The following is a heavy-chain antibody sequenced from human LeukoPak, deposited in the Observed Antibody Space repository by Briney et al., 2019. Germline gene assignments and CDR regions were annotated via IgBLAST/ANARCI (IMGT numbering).Heavy chain of an antibody. CDR2: TRNKANSYTT. V-gene: IGHV3-72*01. Sequence: PGGSLRLSCAASGFTFSDHYMDWVRPAPGKGLEWVGRTRNKANSYTTEYAASVKGRFTISRDDSKNSLYLQMNSLKTEDTAVHYCARGANYYYYGMDVWGQGTTATVSS. CDR3: ARGANYYYYGMDV. J-gene: IGHJ6*02. CDR1: GFTFSDHY.